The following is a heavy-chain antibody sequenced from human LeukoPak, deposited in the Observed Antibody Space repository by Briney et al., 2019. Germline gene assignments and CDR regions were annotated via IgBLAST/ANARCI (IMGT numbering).Heavy chain of an antibody. Sequence: SETLSLTCAVSGGSISSGGYSWSWIRQPPGKGLEWIGYIYHSGSTYYNPSLKSRVTISVDRSKNQFSLKLSSVTAADTAVYYCARDPGYCRSTTCYGGAFDIWGQGTMVTVSS. D-gene: IGHD2-2*01. V-gene: IGHV4-30-2*01. CDR3: ARDPGYCRSTTCYGGAFDI. J-gene: IGHJ3*02. CDR1: GGSISSGGYS. CDR2: IYHSGST.